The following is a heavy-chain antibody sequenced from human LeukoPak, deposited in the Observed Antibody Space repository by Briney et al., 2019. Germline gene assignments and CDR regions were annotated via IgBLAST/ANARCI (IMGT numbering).Heavy chain of an antibody. V-gene: IGHV3-66*01. Sequence: GGSLRLSCAASGFTVNSNQMSWVRQAPGKGLEWVSVIYSAGTASYTDSVRGRFTISRDISKNMLYFQMNSLRAEDTAVYYCASSSGFDYWGQGTLVTVSS. CDR2: IYSAGTA. CDR3: ASSSGFDY. CDR1: GFTVNSNQ. D-gene: IGHD3-10*01. J-gene: IGHJ4*02.